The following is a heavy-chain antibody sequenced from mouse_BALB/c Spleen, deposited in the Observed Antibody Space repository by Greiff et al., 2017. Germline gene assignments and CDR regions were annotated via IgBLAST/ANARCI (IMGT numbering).Heavy chain of an antibody. CDR1: GYSITSDYA. D-gene: IGHD2-10*02. J-gene: IGHJ3*01. V-gene: IGHV3-2*02. CDR2: ISYSGST. Sequence: EVMLVESGPGLVKPSQSLSLTCTVTGYSITSDYAWNWIRQFPGNKLEWMGYISYSGSTSYNPSLKSRISITRDTSKNQFFLQLNSVTTEDTATYYCARGEYGNPAWFAYWGQGTLVTVSA. CDR3: ARGEYGNPAWFAY.